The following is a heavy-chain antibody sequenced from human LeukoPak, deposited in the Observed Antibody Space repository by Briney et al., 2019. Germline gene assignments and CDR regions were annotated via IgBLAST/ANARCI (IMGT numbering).Heavy chain of an antibody. V-gene: IGHV3-33*03. D-gene: IGHD4-23*01. CDR1: GFTFSSYG. CDR2: IWYDGSNK. J-gene: IGHJ3*02. CDR3: ASSGGNSAFAFDI. Sequence: PGRSLRLSCAASGFTFSSYGMHWVRQAPGKGLEWVAVIWYDGSNKYYADSVKGRFTISRDNAKNSLYLQMNSLRAEDTAVYYCASSGGNSAFAFDIWGQGTMVTVSS.